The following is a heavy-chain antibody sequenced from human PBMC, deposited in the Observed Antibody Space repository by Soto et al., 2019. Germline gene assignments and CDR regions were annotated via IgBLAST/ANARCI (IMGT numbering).Heavy chain of an antibody. D-gene: IGHD3-3*01. CDR3: ANAGRVLRFLEWLLTY. J-gene: IGHJ4*02. CDR2: ISAYNGNT. Sequence: QVQLVQSGAEVKKPGASVKVSCKASGYTFTSYGISWVRQAPGQGLEWLGWISAYNGNTNYAQKLQGRVTMTADTPTSTAYMELRSLRSDDTAVYYCANAGRVLRFLEWLLTYWSQGTLVTVSS. CDR1: GYTFTSYG. V-gene: IGHV1-18*01.